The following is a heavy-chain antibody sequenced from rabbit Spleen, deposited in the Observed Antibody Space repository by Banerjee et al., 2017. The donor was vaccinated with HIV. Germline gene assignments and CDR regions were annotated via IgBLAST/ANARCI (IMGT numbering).Heavy chain of an antibody. Sequence: QEQLVESGGGLVKPEGSLTLTCKASGFDLSNYGVSWVRQGPGKGLEWIGYIDAVFGTTYYARWVNGRFPVSSHNAQNTLYLQLNSLTAADTATYFCVRGASSSGYYSLWGPGTLVTVS. D-gene: IGHD1-1*01. CDR1: GFDLSNYG. CDR3: VRGASSSGYYSL. CDR2: IDAVFGTT. V-gene: IGHV1S47*01. J-gene: IGHJ4*01.